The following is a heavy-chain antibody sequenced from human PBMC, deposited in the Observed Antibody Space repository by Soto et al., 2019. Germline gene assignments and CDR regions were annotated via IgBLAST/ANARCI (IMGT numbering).Heavy chain of an antibody. CDR1: GYTLTELS. CDR3: ATETGQRSGDDFWSGYHYPPGDYYGMDV. J-gene: IGHJ6*02. V-gene: IGHV1-24*01. CDR2: FDPEDGET. Sequence: GASVKVSCKVSGYTLTELSMHWVRQAPGKGLEWMGGFDPEDGETIYAQKFQGRVTMTEDTSTDTAYMELSSLRFEDTAVYYCATETGQRSGDDFWSGYHYPPGDYYGMDVWGQGTTVTVSS. D-gene: IGHD3-3*01.